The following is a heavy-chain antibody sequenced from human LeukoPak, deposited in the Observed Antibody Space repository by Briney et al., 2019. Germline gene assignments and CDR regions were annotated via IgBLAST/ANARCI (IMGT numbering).Heavy chain of an antibody. Sequence: GGSLRLSCAASGFTFSSYAMSWVRQAPGKGLEWVSAISGSGGSTYYADSVKGRFTISRDNSNNTLYLQMNSLRAEDTAVYYCGKSPSRIEGEKRAYEYWGQGTLVTVSS. D-gene: IGHD3-16*02. CDR3: GKSPSRIEGEKRAYEY. J-gene: IGHJ4*02. V-gene: IGHV3-23*01. CDR1: GFTFSSYA. CDR2: ISGSGGST.